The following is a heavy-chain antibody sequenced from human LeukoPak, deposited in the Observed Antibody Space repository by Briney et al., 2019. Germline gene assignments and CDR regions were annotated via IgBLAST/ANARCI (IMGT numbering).Heavy chain of an antibody. CDR1: GFTFNTYT. CDR3: AKGGLVHRFDP. J-gene: IGHJ5*02. V-gene: IGHV3-23*01. Sequence: GGSLRLSCAASGFTFNTYTMNWVRQAPGKGLEWVSSITASSTAIYSADSVKGRFTISRDNSKNTLYLQMNSLRADDTAVYYCAKGGLVHRFDPWGQGTLVTVSS. CDR2: ITASSTAI.